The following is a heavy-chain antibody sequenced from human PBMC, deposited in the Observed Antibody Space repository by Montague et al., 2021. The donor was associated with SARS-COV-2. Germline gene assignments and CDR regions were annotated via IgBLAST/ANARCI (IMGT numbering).Heavy chain of an antibody. CDR1: GFTSGDYQ. CDR2: INQDETAK. Sequence: SLRLSCEASGFTSGDYQMTWVRQAPGKGLQWVANINQDETAKTYVDSXKGRFTISRDNAKNSLILQMNSLKDEDTAVYYCARSPRGSGTGWLDYWGQGTLVTVSS. J-gene: IGHJ4*02. CDR3: ARSPRGSGTGWLDY. V-gene: IGHV3-7*01. D-gene: IGHD3/OR15-3a*01.